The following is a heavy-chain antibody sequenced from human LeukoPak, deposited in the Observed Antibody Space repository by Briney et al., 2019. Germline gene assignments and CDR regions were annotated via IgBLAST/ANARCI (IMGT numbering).Heavy chain of an antibody. CDR3: ARPIYGDYDLYYFDY. J-gene: IGHJ4*02. CDR1: GYNFLDYW. V-gene: IGHV5-51*01. Sequence: GESLKISCQVSGYNFLDYWIGWVRHMPGKGLGWMGIIYPGDSDTRYSPSFQGQVIISADKSISTAYLQWSSLKASDTAMYYCARPIYGDYDLYYFDYWGQGTLVTVSS. CDR2: IYPGDSDT. D-gene: IGHD4-17*01.